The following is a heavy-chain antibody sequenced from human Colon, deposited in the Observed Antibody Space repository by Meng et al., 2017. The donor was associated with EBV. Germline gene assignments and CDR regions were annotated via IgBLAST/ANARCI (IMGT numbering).Heavy chain of an antibody. CDR2: IYRGGGT. CDR1: GGSISTSDW. Sequence: QLTGSGPGLGGPSGTLSLTCAVSGGSISTSDWWSWVRQPPGKGLEWIGEIYRGGGTNYNPSFKSRVTISVDTSNNHFSLKLSYVTAADTAVYYCARVRVIPAAVGFDYWGQGTLVTVSS. V-gene: IGHV4-4*02. D-gene: IGHD2-2*01. CDR3: ARVRVIPAAVGFDY. J-gene: IGHJ4*02.